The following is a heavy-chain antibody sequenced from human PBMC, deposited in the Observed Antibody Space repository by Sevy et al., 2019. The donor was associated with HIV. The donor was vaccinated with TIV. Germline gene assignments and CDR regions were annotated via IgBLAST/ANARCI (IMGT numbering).Heavy chain of an antibody. CDR3: STDPIIVLLVTDGMDV. V-gene: IGHV3-15*01. J-gene: IGHJ6*02. Sequence: GGSLRLSCSASGFTFSGSALHWVRQAPGKGLEWVGRIKSKTDGGTIDYAAPVKGRFTISRDDSKNTVYLQMNSLKSEDTAVYYCSTDPIIVLLVTDGMDVWGQGTTVTVSS. CDR1: GFTFSGSA. CDR2: IKSKTDGGTI. D-gene: IGHD2-8*02.